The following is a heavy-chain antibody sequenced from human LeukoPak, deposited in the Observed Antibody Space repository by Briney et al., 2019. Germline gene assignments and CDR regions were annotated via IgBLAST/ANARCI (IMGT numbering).Heavy chain of an antibody. Sequence: SETLSLTCTVSGGSISSYYWSWIRQPAGKGLEWIGRIYISGSTNYNPSLKSRVTMSVDTSKNQFSLKLSSVTAADTAVYYCARESEYGEAFDIWGQGTMVTVSS. V-gene: IGHV4-4*07. J-gene: IGHJ3*02. CDR1: GGSISSYY. CDR2: IYISGST. D-gene: IGHD1-14*01. CDR3: ARESEYGEAFDI.